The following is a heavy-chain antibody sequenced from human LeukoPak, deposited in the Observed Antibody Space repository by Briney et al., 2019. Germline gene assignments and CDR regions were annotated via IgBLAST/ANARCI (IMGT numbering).Heavy chain of an antibody. CDR3: ARPPDYSNYDYFDY. D-gene: IGHD4-11*01. J-gene: IGHJ4*02. CDR2: ISAYNGNT. Sequence: ASVKVSCKASGYTFTSYGISWVRQAPGQGLEWMGWISAYNGNTNYAQKLQGRVTITADESTSTAYMELSSLRSEDTAVYYCARPPDYSNYDYFDYWGQGTLVTVSS. CDR1: GYTFTSYG. V-gene: IGHV1-18*01.